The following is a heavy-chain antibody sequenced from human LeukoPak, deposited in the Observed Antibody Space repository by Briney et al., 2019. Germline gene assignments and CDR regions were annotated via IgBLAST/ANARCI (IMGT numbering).Heavy chain of an antibody. CDR2: IRSNSDGGTI. V-gene: IGHV3-15*07. J-gene: IGHJ4*02. CDR3: ARGGLSIMGY. CDR1: GFTFSNAW. Sequence: KSGGSLRLSCATSGFTFSNAWMNWVRQAPGKGLEWVGRIRSNSDGGTIDYAAPVKGRFALSRDDSKNTLYLQMNSLQTEDTAVYYCARGGLSIMGYWGQGTLVTVSS. D-gene: IGHD2/OR15-2a*01.